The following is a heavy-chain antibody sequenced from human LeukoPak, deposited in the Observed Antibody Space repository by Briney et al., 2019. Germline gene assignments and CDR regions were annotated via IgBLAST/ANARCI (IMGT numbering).Heavy chain of an antibody. CDR1: GYTFTGYY. CDR2: INPNSGGT. V-gene: IGHV1-2*02. Sequence: ASVKVSCKASGYTFTGYYMHWVRQAPGQGLEWMGWINPNSGGTNYAQKFQGRVTMTRNTSISTAYMELSSLRSEDTAVYYCARARVYSSSWPTYYWGQGTLSPSPQ. CDR3: ARARVYSSSWPTYY. J-gene: IGHJ4*02. D-gene: IGHD6-13*01.